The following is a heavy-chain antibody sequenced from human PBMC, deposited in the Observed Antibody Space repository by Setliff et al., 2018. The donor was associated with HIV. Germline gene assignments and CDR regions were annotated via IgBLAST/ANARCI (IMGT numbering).Heavy chain of an antibody. CDR3: ARVRLYNSALDY. CDR1: GFTVSSSY. CDR2: IYSDGST. V-gene: IGHV3-66*02. J-gene: IGHJ4*02. D-gene: IGHD3-22*01. Sequence: PGGSLRLSCEASGFTVSSSYMAWVRQAPGKGLEWVSTIYSDGSTYHADSVKGRFTLSRDTSKNTLSHQMNTLRPEDTAVYFCARVRLYNSALDYWGQGTLVTVSS.